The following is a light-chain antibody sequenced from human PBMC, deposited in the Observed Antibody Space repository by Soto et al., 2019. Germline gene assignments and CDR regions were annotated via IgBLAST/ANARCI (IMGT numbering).Light chain of an antibody. V-gene: IGKV1-9*01. CDR1: QDINNF. CDR3: QQLNSYPLT. CDR2: AAS. J-gene: IGKJ3*01. Sequence: DIQLTQSPSFLSASVGDRVTITCRDSQDINNFLAWYQQEIGKAPKLLIYAASTLQSGVPSRFSGSGSGTEFTLTISSLQPEDFATYYCQQLNSYPLTFGPGTKVDIQ.